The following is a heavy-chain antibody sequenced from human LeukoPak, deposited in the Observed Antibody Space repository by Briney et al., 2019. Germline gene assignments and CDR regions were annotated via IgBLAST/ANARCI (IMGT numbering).Heavy chain of an antibody. Sequence: GGSLRLSCAASGFTFSSYAMHWVRQAPGKGLEWVAVISYDGSNKYYADSMKGRFTISRDNAKNSLYLQMNNLRAEDTAVYYCARDGQSNSYDYWGQGTLVTVSS. CDR2: ISYDGSNK. V-gene: IGHV3-30-3*01. CDR1: GFTFSSYA. CDR3: ARDGQSNSYDY. D-gene: IGHD3/OR15-3a*01. J-gene: IGHJ4*02.